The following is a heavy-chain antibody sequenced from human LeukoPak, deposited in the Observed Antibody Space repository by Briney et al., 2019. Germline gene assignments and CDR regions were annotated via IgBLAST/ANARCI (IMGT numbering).Heavy chain of an antibody. CDR1: GYTFTNYY. J-gene: IGHJ6*03. D-gene: IGHD1-26*01. CDR2: LNPSGGST. V-gene: IGHV1-46*01. CDR3: ARAPLAGNSGSYSEGDYYYYMDV. Sequence: GASVKVSCKTSGYTFTNYYIHWVRQAPGQGLEWVGILNPSGGSTTHAQKFQGRVTMTRDTSISTAYMELSRLRSDDTAVYYCARAPLAGNSGSYSEGDYYYYMDVWGKGTTVTVSS.